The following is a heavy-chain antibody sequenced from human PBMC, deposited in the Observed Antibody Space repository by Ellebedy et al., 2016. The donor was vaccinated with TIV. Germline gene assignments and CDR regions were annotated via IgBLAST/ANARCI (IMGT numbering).Heavy chain of an antibody. CDR2: IYYSGST. CDR1: GGSISSYY. V-gene: IGHV4-59*01. J-gene: IGHJ3*02. D-gene: IGHD2-2*01. Sequence: SETLSLTCTVSGGSISSYYWSWIRQPPGKGLEWIGYIYYSGSTNYNPSLKSRVTISVDTSKNQFSLKLSSVTAADTAVYYCARARYCSSTSCQSLDDAFDIWGQGTMVTVSS. CDR3: ARARYCSSTSCQSLDDAFDI.